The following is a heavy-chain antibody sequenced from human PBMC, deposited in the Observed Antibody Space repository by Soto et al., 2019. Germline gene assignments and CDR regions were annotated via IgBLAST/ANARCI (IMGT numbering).Heavy chain of an antibody. V-gene: IGHV3-23*01. J-gene: IGHJ4*02. Sequence: GESLKISCAASGFTFSSYAMSWVRQAPGKGLEWVSAISGSGGSTYYADSVKGRFTISRDNSKNTLYLQMNSLRAEDTAVYYCAKGAPDDDFWSGYYPFDYWGQGTLVTVSS. CDR2: ISGSGGST. CDR1: GFTFSSYA. CDR3: AKGAPDDDFWSGYYPFDY. D-gene: IGHD3-3*01.